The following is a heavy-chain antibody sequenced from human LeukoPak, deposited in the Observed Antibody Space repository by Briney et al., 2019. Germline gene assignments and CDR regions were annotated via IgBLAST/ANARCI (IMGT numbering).Heavy chain of an antibody. J-gene: IGHJ4*02. CDR1: GGSISSFY. CDR2: ISYSGSA. CDR3: AKTSYCSGTTCYTPFDY. Sequence: SETLSLTCTVSGGSISSFYWSWIRQPPGKGLEWIGYISYSGSANYNPSLKSRVTISADTSKNQFSLKVTSVTAADTAMYYCAKTSYCSGTTCYTPFDYWGQGTLVTVSS. V-gene: IGHV4-59*01. D-gene: IGHD2-2*02.